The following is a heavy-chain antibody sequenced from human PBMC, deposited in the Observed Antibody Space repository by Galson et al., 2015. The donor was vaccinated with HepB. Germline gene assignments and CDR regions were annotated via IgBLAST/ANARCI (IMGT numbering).Heavy chain of an antibody. J-gene: IGHJ6*02. V-gene: IGHV1-8*01. Sequence: SVKVSCKASGYTFTSYDINWVRQATGQGLEWMGWMNPNSGNTGYAQKFQGRVTMTRNTSISTAYMELSSLRSEDTAVYYCAREESRYFDWLGYYYGMDVWGQGTTVTVSS. CDR3: AREESRYFDWLGYYYGMDV. D-gene: IGHD3-9*01. CDR1: GYTFTSYD. CDR2: MNPNSGNT.